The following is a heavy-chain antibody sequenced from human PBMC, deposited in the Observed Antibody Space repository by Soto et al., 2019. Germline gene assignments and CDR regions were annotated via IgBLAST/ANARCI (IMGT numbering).Heavy chain of an antibody. CDR3: ARAYSSTSYYFDY. Sequence: QVQLVQSGAEVKKPGSSVKVSCKAFGGSFSSYIINWVRQAPGQDLEWMGRIIPIFGTPSYAQKFQGRVTITADESTSTAYVELRSLRSEDTAVYYCARAYSSTSYYFDYWGQGTLVTVSS. V-gene: IGHV1-69*18. CDR2: IIPIFGTP. D-gene: IGHD6-13*01. CDR1: GGSFSSYI. J-gene: IGHJ4*02.